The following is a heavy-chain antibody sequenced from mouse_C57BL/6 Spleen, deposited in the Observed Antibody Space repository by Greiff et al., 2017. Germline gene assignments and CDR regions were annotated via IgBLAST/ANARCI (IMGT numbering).Heavy chain of an antibody. V-gene: IGHV1-72*01. CDR2: IDPNSGGT. Sequence: QVQLQQPGAELVKPGASVKLSCKASGYTFTSYWMHWVKQRPGRGLEWIGRIDPNSGGTKYNEKFKSKATLTVDKPSSTAYMQLSILTSEDSAVYYCARSIYYDPMDYWGQGTSVTVYS. CDR3: ARSIYYDPMDY. D-gene: IGHD2-4*01. J-gene: IGHJ4*01. CDR1: GYTFTSYW.